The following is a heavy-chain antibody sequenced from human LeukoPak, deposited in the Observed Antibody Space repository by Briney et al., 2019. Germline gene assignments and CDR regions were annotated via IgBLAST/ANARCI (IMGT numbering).Heavy chain of an antibody. V-gene: IGHV5-51*01. D-gene: IGHD3-22*01. CDR1: GYIFTSYW. Sequence: GESLKISCKGSGYIFTSYWIGWVRQMPGKGLEWMGIIYPGDSDTRYSPSFQGQVTISADKSISTAYLQWSSLKASDTAMYYRARQGGYSSGYYDLRFDPWGQGTLVTVSS. CDR3: ARQGGYSSGYYDLRFDP. J-gene: IGHJ5*02. CDR2: IYPGDSDT.